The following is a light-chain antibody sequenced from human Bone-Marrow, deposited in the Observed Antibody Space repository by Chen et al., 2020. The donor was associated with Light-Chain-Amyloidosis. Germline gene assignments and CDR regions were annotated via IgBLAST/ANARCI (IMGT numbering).Light chain of an antibody. CDR2: AAS. J-gene: IGKJ2*03. CDR3: QEGHNTPVYS. V-gene: IGKV1-39*01. CDR1: QSISDR. Sequence: DIRMTQSPPSLSASVGDRVTITCRASQSISDRLNWYQQKPGKAPKLLIYAASVLQRGVPSRFIGGGSGSHFTLTINSLQPEDSAAYFCQEGHNTPVYSFGQGTKVESK.